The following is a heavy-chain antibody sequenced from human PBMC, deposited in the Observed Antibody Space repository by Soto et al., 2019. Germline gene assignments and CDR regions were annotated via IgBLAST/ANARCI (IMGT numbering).Heavy chain of an antibody. V-gene: IGHV1-46*01. D-gene: IGHD2-15*01. J-gene: IGHJ4*02. CDR3: ARELVGYCSGGSCYSPGY. CDR2: INPSGGST. CDR1: GYTFTSYY. Sequence: QVQLVQSGAEVKKPGASVKVSCKASGYTFTSYYMHWVRQAPGQGLEWMGIINPSGGSTSYAQKFQGRVTMTRETSASTVYMELSSLRSEDTAVYYCARELVGYCSGGSCYSPGYWGQGTLVTVSS.